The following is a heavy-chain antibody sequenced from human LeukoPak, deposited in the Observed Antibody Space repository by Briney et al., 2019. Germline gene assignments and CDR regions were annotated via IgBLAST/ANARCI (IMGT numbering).Heavy chain of an antibody. CDR1: GGSISSYY. CDR3: ARERSPYYDDGSGYSPCQD. CDR2: IYYSGST. V-gene: IGHV4-59*01. Sequence: SETLSLTCTVSGGSISSYYWSWIRQPPGKGLEWIGYIYYSGSTNYNPSLKSRVTISVDTSKNQFSLKLSSVTAADTAVYYCARERSPYYDDGSGYSPCQDWGQGTLVTVSS. D-gene: IGHD3-22*01. J-gene: IGHJ4*02.